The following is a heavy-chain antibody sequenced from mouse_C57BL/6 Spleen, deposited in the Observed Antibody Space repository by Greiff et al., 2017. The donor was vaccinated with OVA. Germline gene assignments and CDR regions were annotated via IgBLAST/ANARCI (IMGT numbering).Heavy chain of an antibody. D-gene: IGHD2-3*01. CDR1: GFTFSDAW. CDR2: IRNKANNHAT. Sequence: EVQGVESGGGLVQPGGSMKLSCAASGFTFSDAWMDWVRQSPEKGLEWVAEIRNKANNHATYYTESVKGRFTISRDDSKSSVYLQMNSLRAEDTGIYYCTRREDGYYADWGQGTLVTVSA. J-gene: IGHJ3*01. V-gene: IGHV6-6*01. CDR3: TRREDGYYAD.